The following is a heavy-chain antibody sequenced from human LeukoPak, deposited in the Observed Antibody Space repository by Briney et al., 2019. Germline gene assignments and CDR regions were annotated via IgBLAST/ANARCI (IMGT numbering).Heavy chain of an antibody. CDR2: ISSSSSYI. CDR1: GFTFSSYS. V-gene: IGHV3-21*01. D-gene: IGHD1-1*01. CDR3: ARGFWNDGRANFDY. Sequence: GGSLRLSCAASGFTFSSYSMNWVRQAPGKGLGWVSSISSSSSYIYYADSVKGRFTISRDNAKNSLYLQMNSLRAEDTAVYYCARGFWNDGRANFDYWGQGTLVTVSS. J-gene: IGHJ4*02.